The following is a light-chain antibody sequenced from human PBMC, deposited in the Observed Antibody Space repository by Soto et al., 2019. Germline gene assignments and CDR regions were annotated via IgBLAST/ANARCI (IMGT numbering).Light chain of an antibody. Sequence: LTQPASVSGSLGQSITLSCTGTSTDVGGYIYVSWYQQYPGKAPKLIIFEIYNRPSGVSDRFSGSRSGNTASLTISSLQTEDEADYYCSSYSSSSKILFGGGTKVTVL. CDR3: SSYSSSSKIL. CDR2: EIY. J-gene: IGLJ2*01. CDR1: STDVGGYIY. V-gene: IGLV2-14*01.